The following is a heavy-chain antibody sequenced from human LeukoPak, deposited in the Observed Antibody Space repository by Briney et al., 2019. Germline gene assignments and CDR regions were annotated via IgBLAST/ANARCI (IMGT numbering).Heavy chain of an antibody. D-gene: IGHD3-9*01. J-gene: IGHJ4*02. CDR1: GYTVTELS. Sequence: ASVKVSCKVSGYTVTELSMHWVRQAPGKGLEWMGGFDPEDGETIYAQKFQGRVTMTEDTSTDTAYMELSSLRSEDTAVYYCAIVDDILTGYSFDYWGQGTLVTVSS. V-gene: IGHV1-24*01. CDR2: FDPEDGET. CDR3: AIVDDILTGYSFDY.